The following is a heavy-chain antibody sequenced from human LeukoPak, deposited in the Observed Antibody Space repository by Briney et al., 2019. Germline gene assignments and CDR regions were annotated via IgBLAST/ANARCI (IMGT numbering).Heavy chain of an antibody. CDR2: ISYDGSNK. Sequence: PGRSLRLSCAASGFTFSSYAMHWVRQAPGKGLERVAVISYDGSNKYYADSVKGRFTISRDNSKNTLYLQMNSLRAEDTAVYYCARDLTSFGYWGQGTLVTVSS. CDR3: ARDLTSFGY. V-gene: IGHV3-30-3*01. J-gene: IGHJ4*02. CDR1: GFTFSSYA.